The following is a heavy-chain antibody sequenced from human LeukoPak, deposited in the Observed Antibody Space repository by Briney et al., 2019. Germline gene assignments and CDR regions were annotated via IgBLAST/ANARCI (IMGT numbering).Heavy chain of an antibody. CDR3: ARGLRTSPDY. J-gene: IGHJ4*02. CDR2: INAGNGNT. CDR1: GYTFTSYA. V-gene: IGHV1-3*01. Sequence: ASVKVSCKASGYTFTSYAIHWVRQAPGQRLEWMGWINAGNGNTKYSQKLQGRVTMTTDTSTSTAYMELRSLRSDDTAVYYCARGLRTSPDYWGQGTLVTVSS. D-gene: IGHD3-16*01.